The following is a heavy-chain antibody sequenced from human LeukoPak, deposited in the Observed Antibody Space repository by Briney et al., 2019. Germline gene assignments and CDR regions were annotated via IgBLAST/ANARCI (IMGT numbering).Heavy chain of an antibody. V-gene: IGHV5-51*01. Sequence: GESLKISYKGSGYGFTSYWIGWVRQMTGKGMERRGIIYPGDSDTRYSPSFQGQVTISADTSISTAYLQWSSLKASDTAMYYCARHTGIAVAGTVWFDPWGQGTLVTVSS. CDR3: ARHTGIAVAGTVWFDP. D-gene: IGHD6-19*01. J-gene: IGHJ5*02. CDR1: GYGFTSYW. CDR2: IYPGDSDT.